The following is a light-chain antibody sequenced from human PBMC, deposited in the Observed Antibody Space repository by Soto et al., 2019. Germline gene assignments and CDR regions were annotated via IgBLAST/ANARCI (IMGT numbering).Light chain of an antibody. CDR2: GAS. J-gene: IGKJ5*01. CDR3: LHYGGSPLT. Sequence: EIVMTQSPATLSVSPGDTATLSCRASQSVRSAVAWYQQRPGQAPRLLIYGASNRVNGVPDRFSGSGSGTEFTLIISSLQSEDFAVYYCLHYGGSPLTFGQGTRLEIK. CDR1: QSVRSA. V-gene: IGKV3-15*01.